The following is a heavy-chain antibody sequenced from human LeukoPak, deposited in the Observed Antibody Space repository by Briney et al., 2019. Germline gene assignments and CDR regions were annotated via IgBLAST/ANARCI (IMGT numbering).Heavy chain of an antibody. V-gene: IGHV4-34*01. J-gene: IGHJ5*02. CDR2: INHSGST. Sequence: SETPSLTCAVYGGSFSGYYWSWIRQPPGKGLEWIGEINHSGSTNYNPSLKSRVTISVDTSKNQFSLKLNSVTAADTAVYYCAIHIVVVPAAKKKNWFDPWGQGTLVTVSS. D-gene: IGHD2-2*01. CDR3: AIHIVVVPAAKKKNWFDP. CDR1: GGSFSGYY.